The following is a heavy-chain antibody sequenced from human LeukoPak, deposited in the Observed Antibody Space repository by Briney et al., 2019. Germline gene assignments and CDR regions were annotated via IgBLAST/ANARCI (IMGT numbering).Heavy chain of an antibody. V-gene: IGHV1-2*02. J-gene: IGHJ6*03. CDR1: GYTFTGYY. Sequence: ASVKVSCKASGYTFTGYYMHWVRQAPGEGLEWMGWINPNSGGTNYAQKFQGRVTITRNTSISTAYMELSSLRSEDTAVYYCARGWGSRFLEWLLRSDHYYYYYMDVWGKGTTVTVSS. CDR3: ARGWGSRFLEWLLRSDHYYYYYMDV. CDR2: INPNSGGT. D-gene: IGHD3-3*01.